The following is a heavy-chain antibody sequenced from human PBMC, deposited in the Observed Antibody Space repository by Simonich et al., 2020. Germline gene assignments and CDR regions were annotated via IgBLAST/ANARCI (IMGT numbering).Heavy chain of an antibody. V-gene: IGHV1-2*02. CDR2: IKPNSGGT. CDR3: ARNGLVGILKAFDI. D-gene: IGHD2-21*01. CDR1: GYTFTGYY. J-gene: IGHJ3*02. Sequence: QVQLVQSGAEVKKPGASVKVSCKASGYTFTGYYMHWVRQAPGQGLGWMGWIKPNSGGTNDAQKFQGRVTMTRDTSISTAYMELSRLRSDDTAVYYCARNGLVGILKAFDIWGQGTMVTVSS.